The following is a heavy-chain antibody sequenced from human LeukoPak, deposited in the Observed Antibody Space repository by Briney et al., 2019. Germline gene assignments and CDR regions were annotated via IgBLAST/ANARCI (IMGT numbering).Heavy chain of an antibody. CDR1: GGTFSSYA. J-gene: IGHJ4*02. CDR3: ARGYYGSGSYYKDY. CDR2: IIPILGIA. D-gene: IGHD3-10*01. Sequence: SVKVSCKASGGTFSSYAISWVRQAPGQGLEWMGRIIPILGIANYAQKFQGRVTITADKSTSTAYMELSSLRSEDTAVYYCARGYYGSGSYYKDYWGQGTLVTVSS. V-gene: IGHV1-69*04.